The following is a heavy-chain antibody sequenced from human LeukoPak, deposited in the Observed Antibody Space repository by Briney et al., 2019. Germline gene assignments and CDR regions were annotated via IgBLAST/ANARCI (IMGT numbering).Heavy chain of an antibody. CDR3: AVLGGAAAGTREDAFDI. CDR2: IYHSGST. V-gene: IGHV4-30-2*01. D-gene: IGHD6-13*01. J-gene: IGHJ3*02. CDR1: GGSISSGGYY. Sequence: SVTLSLTCTVSGGSISSGGYYWGWIRQPPGKGLEWIGYIYHSGSTYYNPSLKSRVTISVDRSKNQFSLKLSSVTAADTAVYYCAVLGGAAAGTREDAFDIWGQGTMVTVSS.